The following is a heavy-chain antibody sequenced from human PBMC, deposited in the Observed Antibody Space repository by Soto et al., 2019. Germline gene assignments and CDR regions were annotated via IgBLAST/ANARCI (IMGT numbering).Heavy chain of an antibody. CDR1: GYSFTTYW. V-gene: IGHV5-51*01. CDR2: IYPGDSHT. J-gene: IGHJ6*03. Sequence: PGESLKISCQGSGYSFTTYWLAWVRQTPAKGLEWMGIIYPGDSHTKYNPSFQGQVTISADTSISTAYLQWSSLKASDTAMYYCARLTNFYYMDVWGKGSTVTVSS. CDR3: ARLTNFYYMDV.